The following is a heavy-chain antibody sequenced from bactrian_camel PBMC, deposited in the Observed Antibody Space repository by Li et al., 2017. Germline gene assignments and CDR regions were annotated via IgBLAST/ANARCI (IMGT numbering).Heavy chain of an antibody. CDR2: ISSDGST. V-gene: IGHV3S55*01. D-gene: IGHD1*01. CDR1: ALTFDSQD. Sequence: HVQLVESGGGSVQAGGSLRLSCTASALTFDSQDMGWYRQAPGNECELVSTISSDGSTYYADSVKGRFTISKDNAKNTLYLEMNSLEPEDTAVYYCAAVGGEEEIPASMRWTDFGYWGQGTQVTVS. J-gene: IGHJ6*01. CDR3: AAVGGEEEIPASMRWTDFGY.